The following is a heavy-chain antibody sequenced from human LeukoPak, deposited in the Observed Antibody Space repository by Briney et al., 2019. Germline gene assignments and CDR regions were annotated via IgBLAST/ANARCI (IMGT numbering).Heavy chain of an antibody. V-gene: IGHV3-33*01. CDR1: GFIFNNYA. CDR3: AREGSPMVNHYYYGMDV. Sequence: PGGSLRLSCAASGFIFNNYAMHWVRQAPGKGLEWVAILWFDGGNKYYADSVKGRFTISRDNSMNTLYLQMNSLRAEDTAVYYCAREGSPMVNHYYYGMDVWGQGTTVTVSS. CDR2: LWFDGGNK. D-gene: IGHD5-18*01. J-gene: IGHJ6*02.